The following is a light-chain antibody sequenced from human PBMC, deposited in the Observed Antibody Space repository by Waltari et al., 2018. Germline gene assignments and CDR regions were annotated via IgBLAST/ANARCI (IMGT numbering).Light chain of an antibody. Sequence: DIQMTQSPSTLSTSVGDRVTITCRASERISTWVAWYQQKPGQAPKLLIYRTSNLQSGVPPRFSGSGSGTEFTLTSRSLQPGDFATYFCQQYSYFSTFGQGTKLEIK. V-gene: IGKV1-5*03. CDR1: ERISTW. CDR2: RTS. CDR3: QQYSYFST. J-gene: IGKJ2*01.